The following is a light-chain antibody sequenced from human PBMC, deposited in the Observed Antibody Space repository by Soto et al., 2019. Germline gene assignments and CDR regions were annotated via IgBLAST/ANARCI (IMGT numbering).Light chain of an antibody. J-gene: IGLJ3*02. V-gene: IGLV1-51*02. CDR3: GTWDNTLSGWV. CDR2: ENN. CDR1: SSNIGNNY. Sequence: QSVLTKPPSVSAAPGQKVPISFSGSSSNIGNNYGSWYQHLPGTAPKLLFYENNKRPSGIPDRFSGSKSGTSATLGITGLQTGDEADYYCGTWDNTLSGWVFGGGTKVTVL.